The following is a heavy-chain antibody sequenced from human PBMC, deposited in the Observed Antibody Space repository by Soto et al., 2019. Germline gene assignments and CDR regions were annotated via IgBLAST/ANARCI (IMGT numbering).Heavy chain of an antibody. CDR1: GGSISSSNW. CDR3: ARGRSHPYYYGSGNNFWFDP. Sequence: PSETLSLTCAVSGGSISSSNWWSWVRQPPGKGLGWIGEIYHSGSTNYSPSFQGHVTISADKSISTAYLQWSSLKASDTAMYYCARGRSHPYYYGSGNNFWFDPWGQGTLVTVSS. J-gene: IGHJ5*02. D-gene: IGHD3-10*01. V-gene: IGHV4-4*02. CDR2: IYHSGST.